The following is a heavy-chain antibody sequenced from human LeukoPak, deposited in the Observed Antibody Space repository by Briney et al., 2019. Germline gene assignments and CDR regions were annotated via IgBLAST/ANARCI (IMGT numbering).Heavy chain of an antibody. CDR2: FDPEDGET. V-gene: IGHV1-24*01. D-gene: IGHD6-13*01. CDR3: AMFDRQQLGEYFQH. Sequence: ASVKVSCKVSGYTLTELSMHWVRQAPGKGLEWMGGFDPEDGETIYAQKFQGRVTMTEDTSTDTAYMELSSLRSEDTAVHYCAMFDRQQLGEYFQHWGQGTLVTVSS. J-gene: IGHJ1*01. CDR1: GYTLTELS.